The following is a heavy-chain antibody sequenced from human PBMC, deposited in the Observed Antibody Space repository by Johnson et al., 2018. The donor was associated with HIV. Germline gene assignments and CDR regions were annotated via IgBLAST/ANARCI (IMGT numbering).Heavy chain of an antibody. J-gene: IGHJ3*02. V-gene: IGHV3-20*04. Sequence: EMQLVESGGGLIQPGGSLRLSCAASGFTFDDYGMTWVRQAPGKGLEWVSGINWNGGSTGYADSVKGRFTISRDDAKNSLYLQMNSLRVDDTAVYYCTRRSPYDAFDIWGQGTMVTVSS. CDR2: INWNGGST. CDR3: TRRSPYDAFDI. CDR1: GFTFDDYG.